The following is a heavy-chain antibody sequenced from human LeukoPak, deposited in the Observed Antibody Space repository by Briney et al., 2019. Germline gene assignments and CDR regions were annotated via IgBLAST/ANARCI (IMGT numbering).Heavy chain of an antibody. V-gene: IGHV4-34*01. CDR3: AASRSRRTGRYCSGGSCNSGVYFDY. CDR1: GGSFSGYY. D-gene: IGHD2-15*01. J-gene: IGHJ4*02. Sequence: SETLSLTCAVYGGSFSGYYWSWIRQPPGKGLEWIGEINHSGSTNYNPSLKSRVTISVDTSKNQFSLKLSSVTAADTAVYYCAASRSRRTGRYCSGGSCNSGVYFDYWGQGTLVTVSS. CDR2: INHSGST.